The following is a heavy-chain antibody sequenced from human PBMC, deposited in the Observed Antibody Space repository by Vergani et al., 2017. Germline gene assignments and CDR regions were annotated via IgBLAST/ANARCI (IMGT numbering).Heavy chain of an antibody. D-gene: IGHD2-2*01. Sequence: QVQLQESGPGLVKPSQTLSLTCTVSGGSISSGSYYWSWIRQPAGKGLEWIGRIYTSGSTNYNPSLKSRVTISVDTSKNQFSLKLSSVTAADTAVYYCARGVVVVPAAMLGKSKNYYFDYWGQGTLVTVSS. CDR3: ARGVVVVPAAMLGKSKNYYFDY. CDR2: IYTSGST. CDR1: GGSISSGSYY. J-gene: IGHJ4*02. V-gene: IGHV4-61*02.